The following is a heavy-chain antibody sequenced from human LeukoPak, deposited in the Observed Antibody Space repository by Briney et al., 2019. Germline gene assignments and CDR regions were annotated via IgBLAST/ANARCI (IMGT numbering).Heavy chain of an antibody. D-gene: IGHD3-22*01. CDR3: ARVYYYYDSSGILTLYFDY. Sequence: ASVKVSCKASGYTFTSYYMHWVRQAPGQGLEWMGIINPSGGSTSYAQKFQGRVTMTRDTSTSTVYMELSRLRSDDTAVYYCARVYYYYDSSGILTLYFDYWGQGTLVTVSS. V-gene: IGHV1-46*01. CDR1: GYTFTSYY. CDR2: INPSGGST. J-gene: IGHJ4*02.